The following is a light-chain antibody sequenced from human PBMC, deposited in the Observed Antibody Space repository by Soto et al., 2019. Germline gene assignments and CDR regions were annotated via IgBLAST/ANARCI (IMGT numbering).Light chain of an antibody. J-gene: IGLJ1*01. CDR3: QSSDSRLSGSDV. CDR1: RSNIGAGYD. CDR2: GDS. V-gene: IGLV1-40*01. Sequence: QSVLTQPPSVSGGPGQRVTISCTGSRSNIGAGYDVNWYQPLPGTAPKLLIFGDSNRPSGVPDRFSGSKSGTSASLAITGLQAADEADYYCQSSDSRLSGSDVFGTGTKVTVL.